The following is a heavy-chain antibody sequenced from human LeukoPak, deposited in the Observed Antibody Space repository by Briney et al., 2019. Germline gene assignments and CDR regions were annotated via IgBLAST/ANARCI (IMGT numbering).Heavy chain of an antibody. CDR2: IYNSGNT. D-gene: IGHD5-24*01. V-gene: IGHV4-39*01. CDR1: GGSIRSSGHY. J-gene: IGHJ2*01. Sequence: PSETLSLTCSVSGGSIRSSGHYWGWIRQPPGQGLEYIGRIYNSGNTYYNPSLKSRVTISVDTSKNQVSLNLTSVTAADTAVFYCARRHGSNWFFDLWGRGTLVTVSS. CDR3: ARRHGSNWFFDL.